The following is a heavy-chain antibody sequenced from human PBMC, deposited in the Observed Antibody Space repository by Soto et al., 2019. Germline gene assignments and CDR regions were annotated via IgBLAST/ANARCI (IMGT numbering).Heavy chain of an antibody. V-gene: IGHV3-23*01. CDR2: IEGSGEIT. J-gene: IGHJ5*02. D-gene: IGHD3-10*01. CDR1: GFMFSTTD. CDR3: VKNSGWFNT. Sequence: GGSPRLSCAASGFMFSTTDMSWVRQAPGKGLEWLTTIEGSGEITYYADSVKGRFTISRDNSKSTVYLQMDSLTADDTAVYFCVKNSGWFNTWGQGTPVTVSS.